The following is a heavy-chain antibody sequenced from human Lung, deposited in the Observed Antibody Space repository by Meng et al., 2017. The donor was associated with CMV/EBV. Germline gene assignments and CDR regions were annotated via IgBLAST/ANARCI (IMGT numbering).Heavy chain of an antibody. J-gene: IGHJ5*02. V-gene: IGHV3-30*04. CDR2: ISFPERSRNR. CDR1: GFTFSNYA. CDR3: AKDLMSCSGPKCYSSLYNWFDP. D-gene: IGHD2-2*02. Sequence: GESLKISCAASGFTFSNYAMHWVRQAPGKGLEWVAVISFPERSRNREYADSVKGRFTISRDNSQNMLYLQMNSLRAEDTAVYYCAKDLMSCSGPKCYSSLYNWFDPWXQGTLVXVSS.